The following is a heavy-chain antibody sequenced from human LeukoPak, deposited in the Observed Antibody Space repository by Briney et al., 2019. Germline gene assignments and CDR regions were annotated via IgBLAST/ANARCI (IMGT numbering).Heavy chain of an antibody. J-gene: IGHJ4*02. CDR1: GFTFHNNG. Sequence: PGGCLRLSCAASGFTFHNNGMSWVRQAPGKGLKWVSAIIGSSRSTYHAESVKGRFTISRDNSKNTLFLQMNSLRAEDTAVYYCGKDSRPSVTTFRSRWTDSWGQGTLVTVSS. CDR3: GKDSRPSVTTFRSRWTDS. D-gene: IGHD4-11*01. V-gene: IGHV3-23*01. CDR2: IIGSSRST.